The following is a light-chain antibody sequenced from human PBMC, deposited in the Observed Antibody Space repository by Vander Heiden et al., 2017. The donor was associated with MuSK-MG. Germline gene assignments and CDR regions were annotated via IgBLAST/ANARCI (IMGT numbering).Light chain of an antibody. CDR1: QDINIH. Sequence: DIQMTQSPSSLSASVGDRVTITCQASQDINIHLNWYQQRPGKAPKLLIYDASNLKTGVPSRFSGSGSGTDFTFTISSLQPEDIAAYYCQQFHNRLSFGGGTKVESK. V-gene: IGKV1-33*01. J-gene: IGKJ4*01. CDR2: DAS. CDR3: QQFHNRLS.